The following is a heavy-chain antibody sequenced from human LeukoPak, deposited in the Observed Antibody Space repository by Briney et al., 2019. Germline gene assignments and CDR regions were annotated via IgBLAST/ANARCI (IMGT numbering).Heavy chain of an antibody. D-gene: IGHD2-15*01. Sequence: ASVKVSCKASGYTFTGCYMHWVRQAPGQGLEWMGWINPNSGGTNYAQKFQGRVTMTRDTSISTAYMELSRLRSDDTAVYYCARSVMVVAATLAGYWGQGTLVTVSS. J-gene: IGHJ4*02. CDR3: ARSVMVVAATLAGY. V-gene: IGHV1-2*02. CDR2: INPNSGGT. CDR1: GYTFTGCY.